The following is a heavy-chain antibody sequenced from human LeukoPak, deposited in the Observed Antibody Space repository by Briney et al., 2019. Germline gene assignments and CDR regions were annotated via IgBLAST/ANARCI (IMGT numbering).Heavy chain of an antibody. Sequence: HPGGSLRLSCAASGFTFSDYYMSWVRQAPGKGLEWVANIKQDGSEKYYVDSVKGRFTISRDNAKNSLYLRMNSLRAEDTAVYYCARDIRRGYYYDSSGYYFSYWGQGTLVTVSS. J-gene: IGHJ4*02. CDR3: ARDIRRGYYYDSSGYYFSY. V-gene: IGHV3-7*01. CDR2: IKQDGSEK. D-gene: IGHD3-22*01. CDR1: GFTFSDYY.